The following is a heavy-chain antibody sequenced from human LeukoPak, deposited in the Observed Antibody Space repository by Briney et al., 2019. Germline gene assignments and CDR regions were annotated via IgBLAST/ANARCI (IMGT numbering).Heavy chain of an antibody. J-gene: IGHJ6*02. CDR1: GYTFTSYY. Sequence: ASVKVSCKASGYTFTSYYMHWVRQAPGQGLEWMGWINPNSGGTNYAQKFQGRVTMTRDTSISTAYMELSRLRSDDTAVYYCAREPNYYYYGMDVWGQGTTVTVSS. CDR2: INPNSGGT. CDR3: AREPNYYYYGMDV. V-gene: IGHV1-2*02.